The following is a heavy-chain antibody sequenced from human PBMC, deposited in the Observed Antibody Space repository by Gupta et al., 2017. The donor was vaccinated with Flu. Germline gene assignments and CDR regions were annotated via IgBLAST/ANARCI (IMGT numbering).Heavy chain of an antibody. Sequence: QLQLQESGPGLVKPSETLSLTCTVSGGSISSSSYYWGWIRQPPGQGLEWIGSIYYSGSTYYNPSLKSRVTISVDTSKNQFSLKLSSVTAADTAVYYCASWTRGPAAIPKKNFYYYGMDVWGQGTTVTVSS. V-gene: IGHV4-39*01. CDR1: GGSISSSSYY. D-gene: IGHD2-2*02. J-gene: IGHJ6*02. CDR2: IYYSGST. CDR3: ASWTRGPAAIPKKNFYYYGMDV.